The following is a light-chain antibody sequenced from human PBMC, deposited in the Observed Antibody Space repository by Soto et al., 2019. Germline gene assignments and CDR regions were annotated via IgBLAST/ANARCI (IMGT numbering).Light chain of an antibody. CDR2: KAS. J-gene: IGKJ1*01. CDR3: QQYNSYSPA. Sequence: DIHFTPSPNTLSPSVGDTVTITCRASQSISSWLAWYQQKPGKAPKLLIYKASSLDSGVPSRFSGSGSGTEFTLTISSLQPDDFATYYCQQYNSYSPAFGQGTKVDIK. V-gene: IGKV1-5*03. CDR1: QSISSW.